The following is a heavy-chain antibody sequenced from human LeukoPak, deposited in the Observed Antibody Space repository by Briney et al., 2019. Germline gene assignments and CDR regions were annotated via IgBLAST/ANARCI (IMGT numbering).Heavy chain of an antibody. CDR3: AKESGDGSGYCSS. D-gene: IGHD3-22*01. V-gene: IGHV3-23*01. CDR1: GFTFSSYA. J-gene: IGHJ5*02. CDR2: VSGSGGST. Sequence: GGSLRLSCAASGFTFSSYAMSWVRQAPGKGLEWVSVVSGSGGSTYYADSVKGRFTISRDNSKNTLYLQMNSLRAGDTAVYYCAKESGDGSGYCSSWGQGTLVTVSS.